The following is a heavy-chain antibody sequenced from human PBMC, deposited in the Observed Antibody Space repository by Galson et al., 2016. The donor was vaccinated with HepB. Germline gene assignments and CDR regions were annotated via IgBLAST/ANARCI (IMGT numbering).Heavy chain of an antibody. CDR2: IFHRGST. CDR3: ARPADNTVYYFDY. D-gene: IGHD5/OR15-5a*01. V-gene: IGHV4-38-2*01. J-gene: IGHJ4*02. Sequence: LSLTCSVSGYPISSDYYWGWIRQPPGKGLDWIGSIFHRGSTYYSPSVKSRVTMSADTSRNQFSLRLTSVTAADTAVYYCARPADNTVYYFDYWGQGTLVTVSS. CDR1: GYPISSDYY.